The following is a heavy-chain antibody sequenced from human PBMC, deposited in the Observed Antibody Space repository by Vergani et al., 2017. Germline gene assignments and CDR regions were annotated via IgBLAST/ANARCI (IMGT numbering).Heavy chain of an antibody. J-gene: IGHJ6*03. D-gene: IGHD2-21*01. CDR1: GFTFSTYA. Sequence: QVQLVESGGGVVQPGRSLRLSCTSSGFTFSTYAMHWVRQAPGKGLEWVAIIYYDGSKKYYADSEKGRFTISRDNSRNTLDLLMSSLRAEDTAIYYCVREXSYCGSTTCRNPSYVYYYHMDVWGEGTTVTVSS. CDR2: IYYDGSKK. V-gene: IGHV3-30*03. CDR3: VREXSYCGSTTCRNPSYVYYYHMDV.